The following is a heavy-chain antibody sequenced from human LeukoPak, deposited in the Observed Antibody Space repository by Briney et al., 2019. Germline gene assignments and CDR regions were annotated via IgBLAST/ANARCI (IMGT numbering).Heavy chain of an antibody. V-gene: IGHV3-48*04. CDR1: GFTFSSYN. CDR3: ARGGIYEARDFDY. J-gene: IGHJ4*02. CDR2: ISSSSRTI. D-gene: IGHD5-12*01. Sequence: GGSLRLSCAASGFTFSSYNMNWVRQAPGKGLEWVSYISSSSRTIYYADSVKGRFTISRDNAKNSLYLQMNSLRAEDTAVYYCARGGIYEARDFDYWGQGTLVTVSS.